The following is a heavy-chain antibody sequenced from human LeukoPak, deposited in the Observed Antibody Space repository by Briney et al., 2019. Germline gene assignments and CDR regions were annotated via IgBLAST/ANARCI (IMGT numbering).Heavy chain of an antibody. CDR1: GFTFSSYA. D-gene: IGHD7-27*01. CDR3: AKGFRTKWGFYYYYGMDV. CDR2: ISGSGDNT. J-gene: IGHJ6*02. Sequence: GGSLRLSCAASGFTFSSYAMSWVRQVPGKGLEWVSVISGSGDNTYYADSVKGRFTISRDNSKNMLYLQMNSLRAEDTAVYYCAKGFRTKWGFYYYYGMDVWGQGTTVTVSS. V-gene: IGHV3-23*01.